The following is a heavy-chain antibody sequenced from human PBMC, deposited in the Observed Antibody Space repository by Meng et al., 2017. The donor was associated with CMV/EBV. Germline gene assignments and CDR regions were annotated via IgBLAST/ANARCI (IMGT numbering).Heavy chain of an antibody. CDR3: ARGMVEIFGVVMRWFDP. Sequence: KVSCKGSGYSFTSYWIGWVHQMPGKGLEWMGIIYPGDSDTRYSPSFQGQVTISADKSISTAYLQWSSLKASDTAMYYCARGMVEIFGVVMRWFDPWGQGTLVTVSS. D-gene: IGHD3-3*01. J-gene: IGHJ5*02. V-gene: IGHV5-51*07. CDR2: IYPGDSDT. CDR1: GYSFTSYW.